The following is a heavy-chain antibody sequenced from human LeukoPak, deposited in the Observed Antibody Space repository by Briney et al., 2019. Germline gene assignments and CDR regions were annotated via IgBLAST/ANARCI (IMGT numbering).Heavy chain of an antibody. D-gene: IGHD4-17*01. J-gene: IGHJ4*02. CDR1: GGTFSSYA. CDR3: ARDRVSATVPNDY. Sequence: GASVKVSCKASGGTFSSYAISWVRQAPGQGLEWMGGIIPIFGTANYAQKFQGRVTMTTDTSTSTAYMELRSLRSDDTAVYYCARDRVSATVPNDYWGQGTLVTVSS. CDR2: IIPIFGTA. V-gene: IGHV1-69*05.